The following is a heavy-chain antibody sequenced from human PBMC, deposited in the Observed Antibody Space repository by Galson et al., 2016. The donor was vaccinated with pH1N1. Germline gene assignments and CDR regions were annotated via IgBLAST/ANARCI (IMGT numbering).Heavy chain of an antibody. Sequence: QSGAEVKKPGESLKISCKGSGYSFSNYWIGWVRQMPGKGLEWVGIIYPGGSVTRYSPPFQGQVTISNDKSINTAYLQWSSLKASDTAMYYCARQDDFGDYRGDAFDIWGQGTMVIVSS. CDR3: ARQDDFGDYRGDAFDI. V-gene: IGHV5-51*01. J-gene: IGHJ3*02. D-gene: IGHD4-17*01. CDR2: IYPGGSVT. CDR1: GYSFSNYW.